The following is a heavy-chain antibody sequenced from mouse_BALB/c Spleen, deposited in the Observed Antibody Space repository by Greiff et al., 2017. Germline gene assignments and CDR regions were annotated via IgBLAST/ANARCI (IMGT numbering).Heavy chain of an antibody. J-gene: IGHJ4*01. Sequence: EVKLVESGGGLVKPGGSLKLSCAASGFTFSSYAMSWVRQSPEKRLEWVAEISSGGSYTYYPDTVTGRFTISRDNAKNTLYLEMSSLRSEDTAMYYCARGSYYAMDYWGQGTSVTVSS. CDR1: GFTFSSYA. CDR2: ISSGGSYT. V-gene: IGHV5-9-4*01. CDR3: ARGSYYAMDY.